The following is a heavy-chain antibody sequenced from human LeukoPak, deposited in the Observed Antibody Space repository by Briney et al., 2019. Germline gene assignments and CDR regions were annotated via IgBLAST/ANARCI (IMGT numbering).Heavy chain of an antibody. D-gene: IGHD1-26*01. CDR2: IYYSGST. V-gene: IGHV4-59*08. J-gene: IGHJ3*02. CDR3: ARHVVGADAFDI. CDR1: GGSISSYY. Sequence: SETLSLTCTVSGGSISSYYWSWIRQPPGKGLEWIGYIYYSGSTNYNPSPKSRVTISVDTSNNQFSLKLSSVTAADTAVYYCARHVVGADAFDIWGQGTLVTVPS.